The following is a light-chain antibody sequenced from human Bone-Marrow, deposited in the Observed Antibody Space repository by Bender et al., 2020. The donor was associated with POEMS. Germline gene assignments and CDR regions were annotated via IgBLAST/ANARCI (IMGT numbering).Light chain of an antibody. J-gene: IGLJ3*02. V-gene: IGLV1-44*01. CDR3: TVWDDSHNGWV. Sequence: QSVLTQPPSASGTPGQRVTISCSGGSSNIGAHAVNWYQHLPGTAPKLLIYSSHRRPSEVPDRFSASRSGTSASLAISGFQSEDEADYYCTVWDDSHNGWVFGGVTKLTVL. CDR2: SSH. CDR1: SSNIGAHA.